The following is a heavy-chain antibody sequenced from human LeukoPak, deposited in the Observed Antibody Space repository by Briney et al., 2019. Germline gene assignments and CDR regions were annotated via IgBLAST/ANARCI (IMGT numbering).Heavy chain of an antibody. J-gene: IGHJ6*02. V-gene: IGHV3-53*01. CDR1: GFTVSSNY. CDR3: ARDLVYYGSGNYGMDV. CDR2: IYSGGST. D-gene: IGHD3-10*01. Sequence: GGSLRLSCAASGFTVSSNYMSWVRQAPGKGLEWVSVIYSGGSTYYADSVKGRFTISRDNSKNTLYLQMNSLRAEDTAVYYCARDLVYYGSGNYGMDVWGQGTTVTVSS.